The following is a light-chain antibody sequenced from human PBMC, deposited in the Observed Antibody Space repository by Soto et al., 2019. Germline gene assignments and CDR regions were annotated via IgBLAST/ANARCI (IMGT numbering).Light chain of an antibody. CDR1: QSIRSNY. CDR2: GES. J-gene: IGKJ1*01. V-gene: IGKV3-20*01. Sequence: IVLTHCPGTLSLSPGERATLACSASQSIRSNYVAWYQQKPGQGPRLLIYGESSRATGIPERLSGSGSGKDSTLIISRLEPEDFAMYYCQQYGSSPRTFGQGTKVDI. CDR3: QQYGSSPRT.